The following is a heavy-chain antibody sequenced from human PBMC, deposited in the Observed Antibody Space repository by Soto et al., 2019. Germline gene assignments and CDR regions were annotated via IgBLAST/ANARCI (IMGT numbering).Heavy chain of an antibody. CDR3: ARDTGMTTVTMGYYGMDV. D-gene: IGHD4-4*01. J-gene: IGHJ6*02. CDR2: IYYSGST. CDR1: GGSVSSGSYY. Sequence: QVQLQESGPGLVKPSETLSLTCTVSGGSVSSGSYYWSWIRQPPGKGLEWIGYIYYSGSTNYNPSLTSRVTISVDTSKNQFSLKLSSVTAADTAVYYCARDTGMTTVTMGYYGMDVWGQGTTVTVSS. V-gene: IGHV4-61*01.